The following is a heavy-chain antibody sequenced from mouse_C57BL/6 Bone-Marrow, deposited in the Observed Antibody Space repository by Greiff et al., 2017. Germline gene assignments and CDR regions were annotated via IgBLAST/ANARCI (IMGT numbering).Heavy chain of an antibody. CDR1: GFNITDDY. Sequence: VHVKQSGAELVRPGASVKLSCTASGFNITDDYMHWVKQRPEQGLEWIGWIDPVNGDTAYAAKFQGKDTITADTSSNTAYLQLSSLTSEDTAVYYCTTTAHYFDYWGQGTTLAVSS. CDR2: IDPVNGDT. J-gene: IGHJ2*01. D-gene: IGHD1-2*01. V-gene: IGHV14-4*01. CDR3: TTTAHYFDY.